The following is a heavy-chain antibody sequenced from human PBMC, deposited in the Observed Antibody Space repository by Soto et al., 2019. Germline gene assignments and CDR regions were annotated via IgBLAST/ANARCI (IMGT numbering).Heavy chain of an antibody. V-gene: IGHV4-31*03. CDR1: GGSISSGGYY. CDR2: IYYSGST. Sequence: PSETLSLTCTVSGGSISSGGYYWSWIRQHPGKGLEWIGYIYYSGSTYYNPSLKSRVTISVDTSKNQFSLKLSSVTAADMAVYYCARERRPGLSYFDYWGQGTLVTVSS. J-gene: IGHJ4*02. CDR3: ARERRPGLSYFDY. D-gene: IGHD6-25*01.